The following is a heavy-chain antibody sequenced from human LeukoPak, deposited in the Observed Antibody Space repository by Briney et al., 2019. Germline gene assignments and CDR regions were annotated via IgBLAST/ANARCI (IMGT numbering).Heavy chain of an antibody. CDR3: AGAGSSGWYYFDY. D-gene: IGHD6-19*01. V-gene: IGHV3-48*03. J-gene: IGHJ4*02. CDR2: ISSSGSTI. CDR1: EFTFSSYE. Sequence: GGSLRLSCAASEFTFSSYETNWVRQAPGKGLEWVSYISSSGSTIYYADSVKGRFTVSRDNAKNSLYLQMNSLRAEDTAVYYCAGAGSSGWYYFDYWGQGTLVTVSS.